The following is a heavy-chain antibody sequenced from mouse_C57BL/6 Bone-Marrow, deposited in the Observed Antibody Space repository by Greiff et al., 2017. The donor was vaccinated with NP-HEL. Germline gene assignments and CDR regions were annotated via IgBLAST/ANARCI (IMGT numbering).Heavy chain of an antibody. V-gene: IGHV7-3*01. J-gene: IGHJ4*01. CDR1: GFTFTDYY. Sequence: EVQRVESGGGLVQPGGSLSLSCAASGFTFTDYYMSWVRQPPGKAPEWLGFIRNKANGYTTEYSASVKGRFTISRDNPQSILYLQMNALRAEDSATYYCARAIYYDYADDPFYAMDYWGQGTSVTVSS. CDR2: IRNKANGYTT. CDR3: ARAIYYDYADDPFYAMDY. D-gene: IGHD2-4*01.